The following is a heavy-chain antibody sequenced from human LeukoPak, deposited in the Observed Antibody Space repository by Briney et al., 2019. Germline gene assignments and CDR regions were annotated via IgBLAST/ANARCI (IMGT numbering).Heavy chain of an antibody. CDR2: ISLSGDIT. Sequence: PGGSLRLSCAASGFIFSRHGMNWVRQAPGKGLEWVSGISLSGDITYYADSVKGRFTISRDNSKNTVYLQMDSLRFEDAAVYYCAKDRLQYDSSGYVDYWGQGTLVTVSS. D-gene: IGHD3-22*01. V-gene: IGHV3-23*01. CDR3: AKDRLQYDSSGYVDY. J-gene: IGHJ4*02. CDR1: GFIFSRHG.